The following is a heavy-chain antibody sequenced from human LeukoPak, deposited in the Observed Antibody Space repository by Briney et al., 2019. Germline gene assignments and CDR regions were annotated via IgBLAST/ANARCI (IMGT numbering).Heavy chain of an antibody. Sequence: GGSLRLSCAASGFSFSSFAMSWVRQAPGKGLEWVSAISGSGGSTYYADSVRGRFTISRDNSKNTLYLVMNSLRAEDTAVYSCAKDLPPGTVGFGYWGQGTLVTVSS. CDR2: ISGSGGST. CDR1: GFSFSSFA. J-gene: IGHJ4*02. D-gene: IGHD1-7*01. V-gene: IGHV3-23*01. CDR3: AKDLPPGTVGFGY.